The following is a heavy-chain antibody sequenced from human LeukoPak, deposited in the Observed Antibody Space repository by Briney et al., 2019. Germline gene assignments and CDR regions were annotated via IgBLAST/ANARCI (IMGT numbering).Heavy chain of an antibody. CDR2: IYYSGGT. J-gene: IGHJ6*02. CDR1: GGSISSYY. V-gene: IGHV4-59*08. Sequence: SETLSLTCTVSGGSISSYYWNWIRQSPGKGLEWIGYIYYSGGTNYNPSLKSRVTMSADTSKNQFSLKLSSVTAADTAVYYCARLPSYYYGIDVWGQGTTVTVSS. CDR3: ARLPSYYYGIDV.